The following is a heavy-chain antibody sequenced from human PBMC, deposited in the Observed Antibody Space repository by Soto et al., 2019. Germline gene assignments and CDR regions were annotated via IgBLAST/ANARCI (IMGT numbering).Heavy chain of an antibody. V-gene: IGHV1-18*01. CDR3: ARADIADYRDYGRPIDS. J-gene: IGHJ4*02. CDR2: ISAYNGNT. D-gene: IGHD4-17*01. Sequence: QVQLVQSGAEVKKPGASVKVSCKASGYTFTSYGISWVRQAPGQGLEWMGWISAYNGNTNYAQKLQGRVTMTTDTSTSTAYMELRSLRSDDTAVYYCARADIADYRDYGRPIDSWGQGTLVNVSS. CDR1: GYTFTSYG.